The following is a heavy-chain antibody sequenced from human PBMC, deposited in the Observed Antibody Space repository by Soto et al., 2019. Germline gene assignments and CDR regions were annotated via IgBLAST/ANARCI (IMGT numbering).Heavy chain of an antibody. CDR1: GFTFSSYG. Sequence: GGSLRLSCAGSGFTFSSYGIHWVRQAPGKGLEWVALISYDGGNEKYTESVKDRFTISRDDSHNVAYLQMSSLRTEDTAMYYCAKDRYSGTYPTDFDYWGQGSLVTVSS. CDR3: AKDRYSGTYPTDFDY. J-gene: IGHJ4*02. CDR2: ISYDGGNE. V-gene: IGHV3-30*18. D-gene: IGHD1-26*01.